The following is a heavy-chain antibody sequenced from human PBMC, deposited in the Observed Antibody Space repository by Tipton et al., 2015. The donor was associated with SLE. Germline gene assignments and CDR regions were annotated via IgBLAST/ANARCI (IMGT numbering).Heavy chain of an antibody. D-gene: IGHD5-12*01. J-gene: IGHJ5*02. V-gene: IGHV4-59*01. CDR1: GGSISGYY. CDR2: IHSSGST. CDR3: ANDYGGSRGYDNCFDP. Sequence: TLSLTCTVSGGSISGYYWSWIRQPPGKGLEWIAYIHSSGSTNYNPSLKSRVTISADTSKNQLSLKVSSVTAADSAVYYCANDYGGSRGYDNCFDPWGQGILVTVSS.